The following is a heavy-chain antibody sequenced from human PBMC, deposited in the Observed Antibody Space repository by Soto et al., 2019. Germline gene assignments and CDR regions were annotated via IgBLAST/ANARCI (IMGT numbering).Heavy chain of an antibody. Sequence: QVQLVESGGGVVQPGRSLRLSCAASGFTFSSYGMHWVRQAPGKGLEWVAVIWYDGSNKYYADSVKGRFTISRDNSKNTLYLQMNSLRAEDTAVYYCARDDGDYEYYYYYMDVWGEGTTVTVSS. J-gene: IGHJ6*03. CDR3: ARDDGDYEYYYYYMDV. CDR2: IWYDGSNK. D-gene: IGHD4-17*01. V-gene: IGHV3-33*01. CDR1: GFTFSSYG.